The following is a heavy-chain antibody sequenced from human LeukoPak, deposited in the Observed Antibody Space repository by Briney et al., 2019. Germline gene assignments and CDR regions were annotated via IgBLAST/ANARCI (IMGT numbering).Heavy chain of an antibody. Sequence: GGSLRLSCAASGFTLSSYSMKWVRQAPGKGLEWVSYISSSSSTIYYAASVKGRFTISRDNAKNSLYLQMNNLRAEDTAVYYCAVSYSSGWGGFDYWGQGTLVTVSS. CDR2: ISSSSSTI. J-gene: IGHJ4*02. CDR3: AVSYSSGWGGFDY. CDR1: GFTLSSYS. V-gene: IGHV3-48*01. D-gene: IGHD6-19*01.